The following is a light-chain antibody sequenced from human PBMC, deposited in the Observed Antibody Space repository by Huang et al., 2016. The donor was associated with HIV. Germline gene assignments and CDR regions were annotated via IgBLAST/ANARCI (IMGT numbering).Light chain of an antibody. CDR1: QSISAY. V-gene: IGKV1-39*01. J-gene: IGKJ2*01. CDR2: AVS. CDR3: QQSYTTPRYT. Sequence: DVQMTQSPLSLSASVGDRVTITCRVSQSISAYLNWYQQKTGKAPKLLSYAVSNLQSGVPSRFSGSGSGTDFTLTISSLQPEDVATYYCQQSYTTPRYTFGQGTKLEI.